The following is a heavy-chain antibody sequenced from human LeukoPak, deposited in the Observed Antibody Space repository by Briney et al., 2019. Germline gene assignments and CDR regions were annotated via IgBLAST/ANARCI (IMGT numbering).Heavy chain of an antibody. J-gene: IGHJ4*02. CDR2: IYHGGTT. V-gene: IGHV4-38-2*02. CDR3: ARRMACSGGSCPKALDY. CDR1: GYSISSGYY. Sequence: SETLSLTCTVSGYSISSGYYWGWIRQPPGKGLEWIGIIYHGGTTYYNPSLKSRVTISVDTSNNQFSLRLSSVTAADTAVYYCARRMACSGGSCPKALDYWGQGTLVTVSS. D-gene: IGHD2-15*01.